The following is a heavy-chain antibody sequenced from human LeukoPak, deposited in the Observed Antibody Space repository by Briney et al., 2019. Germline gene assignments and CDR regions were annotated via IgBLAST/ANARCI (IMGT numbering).Heavy chain of an antibody. V-gene: IGHV4-61*08. Sequence: KASETLSLTCTVFGGSISSGAYHWSWIRQHPGKGLEWIGYIYYSGSTYYNSGSTNYNPSLKSRVTISVDTSKNQFSLKLSSVTAADTAVYYCARDGGYGGNKGAFDIWGQGTMVTVSS. J-gene: IGHJ3*02. D-gene: IGHD4-23*01. CDR1: GGSISSGAYH. CDR3: ARDGGYGGNKGAFDI. CDR2: IYYSGSTYYNSGST.